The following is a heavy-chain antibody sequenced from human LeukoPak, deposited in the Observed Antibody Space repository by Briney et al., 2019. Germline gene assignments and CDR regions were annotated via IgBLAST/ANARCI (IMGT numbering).Heavy chain of an antibody. CDR3: AKSPLGFLERLPSPFDY. Sequence: GGSLRLSCAASGFTFSSYAMSWVRQAPGKGLEWVSAISGSGGSTYYADSVKGRFTISRDNSKNTLYLQMNSLRAEDTAVYYCAKSPLGFLERLPSPFDYWGQGTLVTVSS. J-gene: IGHJ4*02. V-gene: IGHV3-23*01. CDR2: ISGSGGST. CDR1: GFTFSSYA. D-gene: IGHD3-3*01.